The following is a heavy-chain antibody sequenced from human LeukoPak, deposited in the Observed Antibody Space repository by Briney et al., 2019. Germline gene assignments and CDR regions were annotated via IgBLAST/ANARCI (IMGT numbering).Heavy chain of an antibody. V-gene: IGHV4-39*07. Sequence: PSETLSLTCTASGGSISRSGYSWGWIRQPPGKGLEWIGSIYYSGSTYYNPPLKSRVTISVDTSKNQFSLKLSSVTAADTAVYYCARAGYSSSWMSGYWGQGTLVTVSS. D-gene: IGHD6-13*01. J-gene: IGHJ4*02. CDR3: ARAGYSSSWMSGY. CDR2: IYYSGST. CDR1: GGSISRSGYS.